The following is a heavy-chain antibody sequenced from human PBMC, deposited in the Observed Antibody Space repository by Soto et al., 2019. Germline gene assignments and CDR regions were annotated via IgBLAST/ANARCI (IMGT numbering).Heavy chain of an antibody. V-gene: IGHV1-18*01. Sequence: QAQLVQSGGEVKKPGASVKVSCKASGYTFANYGITWVRQAPGQGLEWMGWISAYNGNTSYTQKLQGRVTMTTDTFTTTAYMELRXLGXXXXAXXXXXXXXXXXXXXXXXAWYFDLWGRGTLVTVSS. J-gene: IGHJ2*01. CDR1: GYTFANYG. CDR3: XXXXXXXXXXXXXAWYFDL. CDR2: ISAYNGNT.